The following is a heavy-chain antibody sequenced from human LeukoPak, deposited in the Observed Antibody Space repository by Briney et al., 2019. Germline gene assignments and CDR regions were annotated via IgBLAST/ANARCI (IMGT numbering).Heavy chain of an antibody. CDR3: AMGATSPYYFDY. Sequence: PSETLSLTCTVSGGSISSSSYYWGWIRQPPGKGLEWIGSIYYSGSTNYNPSLKSRVTISVDTSKNQFSLKLSSVTAADTAVYYCAMGATSPYYFDYWGQGTLVTVSS. J-gene: IGHJ4*02. V-gene: IGHV4-39*07. CDR1: GGSISSSSYY. CDR2: IYYSGST. D-gene: IGHD1-26*01.